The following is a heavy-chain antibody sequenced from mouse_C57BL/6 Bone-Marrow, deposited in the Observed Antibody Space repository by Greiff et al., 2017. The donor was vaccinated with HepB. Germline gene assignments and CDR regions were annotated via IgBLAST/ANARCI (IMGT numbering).Heavy chain of an antibody. CDR2: ISTGGGST. CDR3: ARHGDYGYDY. D-gene: IGHD2-2*01. CDR1: GFTFSSYT. Sequence: EVKLVESGGGLVQPGGSLKLSCAASGFTFSSYTMSWVRQTPEKRLEWVAYISTGGGSTYYPDTVKGRFTISRDNAKNTLYLKMSSLKSEDTAMYYCARHGDYGYDYWGQGTTLTVSS. J-gene: IGHJ2*01. V-gene: IGHV5-12-2*01.